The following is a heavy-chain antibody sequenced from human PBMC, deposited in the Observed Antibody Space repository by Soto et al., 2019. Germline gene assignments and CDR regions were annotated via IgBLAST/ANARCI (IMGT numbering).Heavy chain of an antibody. CDR1: GFTFGHYA. Sequence: QVQLEESGGGVVQPGRSLRLSWAASGFTFGHYAMHWLRPARGKGLEWLAIISYDGDNEYYAGSVRGRFTISRDNSKNTLYLQTNNLRHEDTAVYYCAKDGGPVYCNSPGCSAKHFDYWGQGTLVTVSS. CDR2: ISYDGDNE. CDR3: AKDGGPVYCNSPGCSAKHFDY. J-gene: IGHJ4*02. V-gene: IGHV3-30*18. D-gene: IGHD2-2*01.